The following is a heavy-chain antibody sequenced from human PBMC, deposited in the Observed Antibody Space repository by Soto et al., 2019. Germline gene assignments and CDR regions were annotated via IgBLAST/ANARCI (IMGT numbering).Heavy chain of an antibody. V-gene: IGHV4-31*03. CDR1: GGSISSGSYY. CDR2: IYYSGST. D-gene: IGHD3-10*01. J-gene: IGHJ6*02. Sequence: QVQLQESGPGLVKPSQTLSLTCTVSGGSISSGSYYWSWIRQLPGKGLEWIGYIYYSGSTYYNPCLKSRVTISVDTSKNQFSVKLKSVTASDTAVYYCATRTDYYYGAGSLGGMDVWGQGTTVTVSS. CDR3: ATRTDYYYGAGSLGGMDV.